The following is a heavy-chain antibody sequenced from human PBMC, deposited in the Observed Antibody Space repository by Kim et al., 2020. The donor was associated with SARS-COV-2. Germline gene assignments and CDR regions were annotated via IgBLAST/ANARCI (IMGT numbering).Heavy chain of an antibody. Sequence: GGSLRLSCVASGFAFTDYDLSWLRQTPRGGLEWLTYINARDGSTYYADSIKGRFSISKDSAKNKLYLQMGSLRAEDTALYYCARSFSKGDYFFGFWGQGTPVTVSP. J-gene: IGHJ4*02. V-gene: IGHV3-11*01. CDR1: GFAFTDYD. CDR2: INARDGST. D-gene: IGHD3-10*01. CDR3: ARSFSKGDYFFGF.